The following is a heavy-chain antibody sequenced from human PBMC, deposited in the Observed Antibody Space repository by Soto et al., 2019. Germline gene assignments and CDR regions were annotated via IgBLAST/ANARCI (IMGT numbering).Heavy chain of an antibody. CDR3: ARGLDYYGSSGYYGPSVYFDY. Sequence: QVQLVQSGAEVKQPGSSVKVSCKASGGTFSSYAISWVRQAPGQGLEWMGGIIPIFGTANYAQKFQGRVTITADESTSTAYMELSSLRSEDTAVYYCARGLDYYGSSGYYGPSVYFDYWGQGTLVTVSS. CDR2: IIPIFGTA. J-gene: IGHJ4*02. CDR1: GGTFSSYA. V-gene: IGHV1-69*01. D-gene: IGHD3-22*01.